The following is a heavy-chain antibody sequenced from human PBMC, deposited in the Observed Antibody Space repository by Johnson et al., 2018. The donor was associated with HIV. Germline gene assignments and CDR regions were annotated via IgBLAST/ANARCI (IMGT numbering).Heavy chain of an antibody. CDR2: ISYDGSNK. J-gene: IGHJ3*02. V-gene: IGHV3-30*03. D-gene: IGHD1-7*01. CDR3: AREATGTTNAFYM. CDR1: GFTFDDYG. Sequence: QVQLVESGGGVVRPGGSLRLSCAASGFTFDDYGMSWVRQAPGKGLEWVAVISYDGSNKYYADSVKGRFTISRDNSKNTLYLQMNSLRAEDTAVYYCAREATGTTNAFYMWGQGTMVTVSS.